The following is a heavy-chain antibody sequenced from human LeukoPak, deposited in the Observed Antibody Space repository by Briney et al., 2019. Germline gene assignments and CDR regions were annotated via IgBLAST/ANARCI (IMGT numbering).Heavy chain of an antibody. D-gene: IGHD3-10*01. V-gene: IGHV3-15*01. CDR3: TTDLQQRTILLWFGGDLPLDV. Sequence: GGSLRLSCAASGFTFSNAWMSWVRQAPEKGLEWVGRIKSKTDGGTTDYAAPVKGRFTISRDDSKNTLYLQMNSLKTEDTAVYYCTTDLQQRTILLWFGGDLPLDVWGKGTTVTVSS. CDR1: GFTFSNAW. J-gene: IGHJ6*04. CDR2: IKSKTDGGTT.